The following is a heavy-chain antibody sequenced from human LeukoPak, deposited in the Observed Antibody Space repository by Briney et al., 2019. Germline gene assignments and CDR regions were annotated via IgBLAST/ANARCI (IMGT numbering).Heavy chain of an antibody. CDR3: ARGDILGIRFIAAAGDAFDI. D-gene: IGHD6-13*01. CDR1: GFTFSSYG. Sequence: GGSLRLSCAASGFTFSSYGMHWVRQAPGKGLEWVAVISYDGSDKDYEDSVKGRFTISRDNSKKTLYLQVNSLRAEDTAVYYCARGDILGIRFIAAAGDAFDIWGQGTMVTVSS. J-gene: IGHJ3*02. V-gene: IGHV3-30*03. CDR2: ISYDGSDK.